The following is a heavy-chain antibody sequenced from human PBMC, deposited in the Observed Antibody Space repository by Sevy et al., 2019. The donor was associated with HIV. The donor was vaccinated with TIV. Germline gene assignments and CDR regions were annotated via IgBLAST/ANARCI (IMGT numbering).Heavy chain of an antibody. D-gene: IGHD4-17*01. CDR2: IWFDGSNT. CDR3: ARDLEFYDHGDYGPAFMPDF. Sequence: GSLRLSCAASGFTFSSFGMHWVRQAPGKGPEWLAVIWFDGSNTYYADSVRGRFTISRDIAKNTLHLQMNSLRAEDTAVYYCARDLEFYDHGDYGPAFMPDFWGHGTLVTVSS. V-gene: IGHV3-33*01. CDR1: GFTFSSFG. J-gene: IGHJ4*01.